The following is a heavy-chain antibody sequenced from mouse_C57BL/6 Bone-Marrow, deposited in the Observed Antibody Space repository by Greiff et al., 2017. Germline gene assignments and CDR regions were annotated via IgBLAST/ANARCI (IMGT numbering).Heavy chain of an antibody. J-gene: IGHJ4*01. D-gene: IGHD2-3*01. CDR1: GFNIKDYY. CDR3: ASPLYDGYYSYAMDY. V-gene: IGHV14-2*01. Sequence: EVQLQQSGAELVKPGASVKLSCTASGFNIKDYYMPWVKQRTEQGLEWIGRIDPEDGETKYAAKFKGKATITADTSSNTAYLQLSSLTSEDTAVYYCASPLYDGYYSYAMDYWGQGTSVTVSS. CDR2: IDPEDGET.